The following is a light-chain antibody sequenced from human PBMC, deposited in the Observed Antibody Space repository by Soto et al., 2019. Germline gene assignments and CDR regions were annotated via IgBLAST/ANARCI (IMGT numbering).Light chain of an antibody. J-gene: IGKJ5*01. CDR2: QTS. CDR1: QYINTR. Sequence: EIVLTQSPATLSSFPGDRGTLSCRASQYINTRLAWYQHRPGQAPRLLIYQTSIRAAGIPARFSASGTGTDFTLTICRLEPEDSAVYYCQQRQRLPITFGQGTRLEI. CDR3: QQRQRLPIT. V-gene: IGKV3D-11*01.